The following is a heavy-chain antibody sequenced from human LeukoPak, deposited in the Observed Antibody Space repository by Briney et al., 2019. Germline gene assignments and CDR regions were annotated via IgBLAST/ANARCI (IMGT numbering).Heavy chain of an antibody. CDR1: GFTFNNYA. V-gene: IGHV3-20*04. CDR3: ARDLGYSSGWSDY. J-gene: IGHJ4*02. D-gene: IGHD6-19*01. CDR2: INWNGGST. Sequence: PGGSLRLSCTASGFTFNNYAMHWVRQAPGKGLEWVSGINWNGGSTGYADSVKGRFTISRDNAKNSLYLQMSSLRAEDTALYYCARDLGYSSGWSDYWGQGTLVTVSS.